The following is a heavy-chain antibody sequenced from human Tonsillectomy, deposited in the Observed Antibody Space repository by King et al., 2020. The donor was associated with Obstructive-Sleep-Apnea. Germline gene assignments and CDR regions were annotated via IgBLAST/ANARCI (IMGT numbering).Heavy chain of an antibody. CDR1: GFTFSSYA. Sequence: VQLVESGGGVVQPGRSLRLSCAASGFTFSSYAMHWVRQAPGKGLEWVAVISYDGSNKYYADSVKGRFTISRDNSKNTLYLQMNSLRAEDTAVYYCARDPRRWLQSYGMDVWGQGTTVTVSS. D-gene: IGHD5-24*01. V-gene: IGHV3-30-3*01. CDR3: ARDPRRWLQSYGMDV. J-gene: IGHJ6*02. CDR2: ISYDGSNK.